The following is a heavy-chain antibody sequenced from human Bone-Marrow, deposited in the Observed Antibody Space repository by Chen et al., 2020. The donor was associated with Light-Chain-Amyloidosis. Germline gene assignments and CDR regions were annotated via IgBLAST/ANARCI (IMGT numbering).Heavy chain of an antibody. V-gene: IGHV4-4*07. CDR1: GGSIVHRY. D-gene: IGHD3-10*01. CDR3: ASSLVRGAFYGLDV. Sequence: HLHESGAGLATPSDTLSLTCSDSGGSIVHRYWTWFRPPAGGGLEWIGRSYSTGGTYFNPSLESRLSMSVDTSKNQFSRNLASITAADTAVYYCASSLVRGAFYGLDVWGQGTAVIVSS. CDR2: SYSTGGT. J-gene: IGHJ6*02.